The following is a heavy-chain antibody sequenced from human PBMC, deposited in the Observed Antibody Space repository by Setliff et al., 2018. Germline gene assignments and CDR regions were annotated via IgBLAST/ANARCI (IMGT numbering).Heavy chain of an antibody. CDR1: GFTFSSYA. Sequence: PGESLKISCAASGFTFSSYAMHWVRQAPGKGLEWVAVISYDGSNKYYADSVRGRFTISRDNSKSTLYLQLNSLTAEDTAVYYCARGPPYYDFWSAYFLGYWGQGTLVTVSS. CDR3: ARGPPYYDFWSAYFLGY. CDR2: ISYDGSNK. V-gene: IGHV3-30*04. J-gene: IGHJ4*02. D-gene: IGHD3-3*01.